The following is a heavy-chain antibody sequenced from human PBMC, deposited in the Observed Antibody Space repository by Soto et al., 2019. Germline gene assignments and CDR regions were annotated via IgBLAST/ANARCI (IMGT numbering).Heavy chain of an antibody. J-gene: IGHJ4*02. Sequence: SETLSPTGSVSGGTIGDSSWNLTLQSPGKGLEWLGYIFYRGETKYNPSHSLWSRVSISTSNNKVSLTLTSVTAADTAVYFCARGSNSNFEGPIVWGPGTLVTVSS. D-gene: IGHD4-4*01. CDR2: IFYRGET. CDR3: ARGSNSNFEGPIV. V-gene: IGHV4-59*13. CDR1: GGTIGDSS.